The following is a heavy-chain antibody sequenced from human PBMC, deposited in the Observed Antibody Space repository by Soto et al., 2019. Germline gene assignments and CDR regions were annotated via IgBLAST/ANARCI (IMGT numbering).Heavy chain of an antibody. D-gene: IGHD6-13*01. Sequence: QVQLVQSGAEVKKPGASVKGSCKASGYTFTSYDINWVRQATGQGLEWMGWMNPNRGNTGYAQKFKGRVTMTRNTSLSTAYMELSSLRSEDTAVYYCAGESAAAGTDYWGQGTLVTVSS. CDR1: GYTFTSYD. CDR2: MNPNRGNT. J-gene: IGHJ4*02. V-gene: IGHV1-8*01. CDR3: AGESAAAGTDY.